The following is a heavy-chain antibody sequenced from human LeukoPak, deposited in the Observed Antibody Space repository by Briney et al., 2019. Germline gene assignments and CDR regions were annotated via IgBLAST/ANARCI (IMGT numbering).Heavy chain of an antibody. CDR2: IHHSGST. V-gene: IGHV4-34*01. D-gene: IGHD3-22*01. CDR1: GVSFSGFY. Sequence: SETLSLTCAVYGVSFSGFYWGWIRQPPGKGLEWIGEIHHSGSTNYNPSLKSRVTMSVDTSKNQFSLKLSSATAADTAVYYCASVRYSSGYYNYWGQGTLVTVSS. J-gene: IGHJ4*02. CDR3: ASVRYSSGYYNY.